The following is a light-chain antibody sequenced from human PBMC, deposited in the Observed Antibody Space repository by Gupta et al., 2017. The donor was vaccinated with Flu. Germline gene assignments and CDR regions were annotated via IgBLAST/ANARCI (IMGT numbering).Light chain of an antibody. V-gene: IGKV1D-12*01. CDR3: QQANSVPWT. CDR2: AAS. J-gene: IGKJ3*01. Sequence: PSSVSAAVGDRVTITCRASQGSSSWLAWYEQKAGKAPKLLIYAASSVQSGVRSEISGRGSGTDFTITISSLQTEDFATYYCQQANSVPWTFGPGTKVDIK. CDR1: QGSSSW.